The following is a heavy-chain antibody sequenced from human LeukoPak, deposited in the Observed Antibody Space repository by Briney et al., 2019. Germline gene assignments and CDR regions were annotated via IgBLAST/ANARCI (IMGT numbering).Heavy chain of an antibody. CDR3: ARAQRVATTSSKSWFDP. J-gene: IGHJ5*02. CDR2: IYYSGVT. D-gene: IGHD4-11*01. Sequence: SETLSLTCTVSGGSISTRRYYWGWIRQPPGKGLEWIGIIYYSGVTYYNPSLESRVTISVDTSKNQFSLKLSSVTAADTAVYYCARAQRVATTSSKSWFDPWGQGTLVTVSS. V-gene: IGHV4-39*07. CDR1: GGSISTRRYY.